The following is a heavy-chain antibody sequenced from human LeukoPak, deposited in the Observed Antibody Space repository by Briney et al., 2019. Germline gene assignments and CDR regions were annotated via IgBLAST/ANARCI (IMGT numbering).Heavy chain of an antibody. Sequence: GGSLRLSCAASGFTFSGSAMHWVRQASGKGLEWVGRIRSKANSYATAYAASVKVRFTISRDDSKNTAYLQMNSLKTEDTAVYYCTRRPPYYYGSGSYYSSWGQGTLVTVSS. D-gene: IGHD3-10*01. CDR3: TRRPPYYYGSGSYYSS. J-gene: IGHJ4*02. V-gene: IGHV3-73*01. CDR1: GFTFSGSA. CDR2: IRSKANSYAT.